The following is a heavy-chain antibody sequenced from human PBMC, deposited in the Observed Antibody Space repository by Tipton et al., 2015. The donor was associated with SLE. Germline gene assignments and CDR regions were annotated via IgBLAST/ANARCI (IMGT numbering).Heavy chain of an antibody. V-gene: IGHV4-31*03. J-gene: IGHJ4*02. Sequence: TLSLTCSVSGVSISNSSYYWGWIRQYPGKGLERIGYIHESGTSFHNPSLRSRLTILIHLSTNQFSLALTSVTAADTAIYYCARHPGASFDYWGQGTLVTVSS. CDR1: GVSISNSSYY. CDR2: IHESGTS. CDR3: ARHPGASFDY.